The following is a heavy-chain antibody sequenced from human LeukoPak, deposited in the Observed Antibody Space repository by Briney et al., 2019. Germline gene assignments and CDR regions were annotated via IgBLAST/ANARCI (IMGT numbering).Heavy chain of an antibody. Sequence: SETLSLTCAVYGGSFSGYYWSWIRQPPGKGLEWIGEINHSGSTNYNPSLKSRVTISVDTSKNQFSPKLSSVTAADTAVYYCARVFSGSGSYYKAAPFDYWGQGTLVTVSS. CDR3: ARVFSGSGSYYKAAPFDY. J-gene: IGHJ4*02. V-gene: IGHV4-34*01. CDR1: GGSFSGYY. CDR2: INHSGST. D-gene: IGHD3-10*01.